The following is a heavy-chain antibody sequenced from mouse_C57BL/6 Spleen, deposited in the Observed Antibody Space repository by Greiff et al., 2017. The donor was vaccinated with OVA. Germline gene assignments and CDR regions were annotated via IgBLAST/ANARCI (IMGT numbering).Heavy chain of an antibody. V-gene: IGHV6-6*01. CDR2: IRNKANNHAT. Sequence: EVQLQESGGGLVQPGGSMKLSCAASGFTFSDAWMDWVRQSPEKGLEWVAEIRNKANNHATYYAESVKGRFTISRDDSKSSVYLQMNSLRAEDTGIYYCTRDFYYYGDWYFDVWGTGTTVTVSS. CDR1: GFTFSDAW. J-gene: IGHJ1*03. D-gene: IGHD1-1*01. CDR3: TRDFYYYGDWYFDV.